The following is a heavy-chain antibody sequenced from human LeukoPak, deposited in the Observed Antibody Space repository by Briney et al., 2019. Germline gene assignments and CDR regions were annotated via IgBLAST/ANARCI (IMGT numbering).Heavy chain of an antibody. J-gene: IGHJ4*02. CDR3: TTYSGWSFDY. D-gene: IGHD6-19*01. Sequence: GGSLRLSCAASGFTFSNAWMTWVRQIPGKGLECIGLIKSKTDGGTTDYAAPVKGRFTISRDDSKNTLYLQMNSLKTEDTAVYYCTTYSGWSFDYWGQGTLVTVSS. CDR1: GFTFSNAW. CDR2: IKSKTDGGTT. V-gene: IGHV3-15*01.